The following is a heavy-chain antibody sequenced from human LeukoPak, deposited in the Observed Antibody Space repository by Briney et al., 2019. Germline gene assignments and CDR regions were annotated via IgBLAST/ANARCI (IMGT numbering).Heavy chain of an antibody. D-gene: IGHD4-23*01. V-gene: IGHV3-33*01. CDR1: GFTFSSYG. CDR2: IWYDGSNK. CDR3: ARDPTTTVVTRSWFDP. Sequence: RTGGSLRLSCAASGFTFSSYGMHWVRQAPGKGLEWVAVIWYDGSNKYYADSVKGRFTISRDNSKNTLYLQMNSLRAQDTAVYYCARDPTTTVVTRSWFDPWGQGTLVTVSS. J-gene: IGHJ5*02.